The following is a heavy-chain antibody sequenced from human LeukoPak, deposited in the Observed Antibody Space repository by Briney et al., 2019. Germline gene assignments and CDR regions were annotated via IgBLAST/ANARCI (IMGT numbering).Heavy chain of an antibody. Sequence: PSVKLSCKASGYSFTSYAYNWVRQAPGQGHEWMGGISAYDGGTKYAQAPQGRVTMTTDTSTRTAYMELTRLTSDDTAVYYCARDPLTSTWSPYYFTLDVWGQGTTVSVCS. CDR1: GYSFTSYA. CDR3: ARDPLTSTWSPYYFTLDV. D-gene: IGHD6-13*01. J-gene: IGHJ6*02. CDR2: ISAYDGGT. V-gene: IGHV1-18*01.